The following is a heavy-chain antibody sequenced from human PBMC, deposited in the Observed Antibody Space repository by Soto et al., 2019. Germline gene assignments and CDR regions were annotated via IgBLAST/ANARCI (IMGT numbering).Heavy chain of an antibody. D-gene: IGHD5-18*01. CDR2: IYYSGST. CDR1: GGSISSSSYY. CDR3: ACIFSGGYGYGFYYYGMDV. V-gene: IGHV4-39*01. Sequence: SETLSLTCTVSGGSISSSSYYWGWIRQPPGKGLEWIGSIYYSGSTYYNPSLKSRVTISVDTSKNQFSLKLSSVTAADTAVYYCACIFSGGYGYGFYYYGMDVRDQAIIVTGS. J-gene: IGHJ6*02.